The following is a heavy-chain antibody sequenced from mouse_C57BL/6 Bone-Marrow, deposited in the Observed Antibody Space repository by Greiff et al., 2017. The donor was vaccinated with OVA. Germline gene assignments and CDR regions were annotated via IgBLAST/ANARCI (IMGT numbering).Heavy chain of an antibody. Sequence: EVQLQQSGPELVKPGASVKISCKASGYSFTGYYMNWVKQSPEKSLEWIGEINPSTGGTTYNQKFKAKATLTVDKSSSTAYMQLKSLTSEDSVVYYCARTAWFAYWGQGTLVTVSA. V-gene: IGHV1-42*01. CDR2: INPSTGGT. CDR1: GYSFTGYY. J-gene: IGHJ3*01. CDR3: ARTAWFAY.